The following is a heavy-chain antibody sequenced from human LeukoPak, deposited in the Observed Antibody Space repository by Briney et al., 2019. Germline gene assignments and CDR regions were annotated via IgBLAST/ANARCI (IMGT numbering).Heavy chain of an antibody. J-gene: IGHJ4*02. CDR1: GYTFTSYY. V-gene: IGHV1-46*01. D-gene: IGHD6-19*01. Sequence: ASVKVSCKASGYTFTSYYIHWVRQAPGQGLEWMGIINPSGGGTGYAQKFQGRVTMTRDTSTSTVYMELSSLRPEDTAVYYCARDRYSSGWYLFDYWGQGTLVTVSS. CDR3: ARDRYSSGWYLFDY. CDR2: INPSGGGT.